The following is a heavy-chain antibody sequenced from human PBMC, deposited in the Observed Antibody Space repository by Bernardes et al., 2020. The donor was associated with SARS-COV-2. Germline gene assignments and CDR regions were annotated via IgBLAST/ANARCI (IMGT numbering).Heavy chain of an antibody. CDR3: ARDLGYYDFWSGLLTTDYYGLDV. CDR1: GFTFDSYS. V-gene: IGHV3-21*01. J-gene: IGHJ6*02. D-gene: IGHD3-3*01. Sequence: GGSLRLSCAASGFTFDSYSMNWVRQAPGKGLEWVSYISSSSRHIYYADSLKGRFTLSRDNAKNSLYLQMNSLRAEDTAVYYCARDLGYYDFWSGLLTTDYYGLDVWGQGTTVTVSS. CDR2: ISSSSRHI.